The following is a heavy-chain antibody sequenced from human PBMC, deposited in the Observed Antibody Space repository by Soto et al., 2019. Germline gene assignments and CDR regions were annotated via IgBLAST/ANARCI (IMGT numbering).Heavy chain of an antibody. Sequence: QVQLVESGGGVVQPGRSLRLSCAASGFTFSNYAMHWFRQAPGKGLGWVAVISYDGSNKYYADSVKGQFTLSRDNAKNTLYLQMHSLRGEDTAVYYGAREAGCLWFGLDYWGQGTLVTVSS. CDR2: ISYDGSNK. V-gene: IGHV3-30-3*01. J-gene: IGHJ4*02. CDR3: AREAGCLWFGLDY. D-gene: IGHD3-10*01. CDR1: GFTFSNYA.